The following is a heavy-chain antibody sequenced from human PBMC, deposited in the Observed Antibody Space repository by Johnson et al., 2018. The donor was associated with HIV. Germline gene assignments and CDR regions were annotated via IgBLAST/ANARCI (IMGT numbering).Heavy chain of an antibody. V-gene: IGHV3-13*01. D-gene: IGHD4-11*01. CDR1: GFSSRSYD. Sequence: VQLVESGGGVVQPGRSLRLSCAASGFSSRSYDMHWVRQRTGKGLEWVSGIGTAGDTYYPASVKGRFTISRENSKNMLYLQMDSRRGEDTAVYYCAKGPDQLQSDAFDVWGQGTMVTVSS. CDR2: IGTAGDT. CDR3: AKGPDQLQSDAFDV. J-gene: IGHJ3*01.